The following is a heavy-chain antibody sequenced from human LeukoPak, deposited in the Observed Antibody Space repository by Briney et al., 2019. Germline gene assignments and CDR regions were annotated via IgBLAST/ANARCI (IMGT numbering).Heavy chain of an antibody. V-gene: IGHV4-39*07. CDR1: GGSISSSSYY. CDR2: IYHSGST. Sequence: SETLSLTCTVSGGSISSSSYYWGWIRQPPGKGLEWIGSIYHSGSTYYNPSLKSRVTISVDTSKNQFSLKLSSVTAADMAVYYCASFTGSSFFEPQDYWGQGTLVTVSS. J-gene: IGHJ4*02. CDR3: ASFTGSSFFEPQDY. D-gene: IGHD6-13*01.